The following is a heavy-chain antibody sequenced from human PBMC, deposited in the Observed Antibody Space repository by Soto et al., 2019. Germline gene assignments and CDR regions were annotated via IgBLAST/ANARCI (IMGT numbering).Heavy chain of an antibody. V-gene: IGHV4-4*07. J-gene: IGHJ6*02. CDR2: IYTSGST. CDR1: GGSISSYY. D-gene: IGHD2-15*01. CDR3: ARDSLMVVAATFGSYYYGMDV. Sequence: SETLSLTCTVSGGSISSYYWSWIRQPAGKGLEWIGRIYTSGSTNYNPSLKSRVTMSVDTSKNQFSLKLSSVTAADTAVYYCARDSLMVVAATFGSYYYGMDVWGQGTTVTVS.